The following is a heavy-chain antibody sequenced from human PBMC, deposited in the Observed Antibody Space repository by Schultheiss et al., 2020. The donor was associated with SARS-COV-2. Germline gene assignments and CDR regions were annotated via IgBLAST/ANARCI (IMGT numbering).Heavy chain of an antibody. CDR2: ISGSGGST. V-gene: IGHV3-23*01. D-gene: IGHD6-19*01. J-gene: IGHJ6*02. CDR3: AKGAGWRNYYYYYGMDV. Sequence: GGSLRLSCAASGFTFSSYAMSWVRQAPGKGLEWVSAISGSGGSTYYADSVKGRFTISRDNSKNTLYLQMNSLRAEDTAVYYCAKGAGWRNYYYYYGMDVWGQGTTVTVSS. CDR1: GFTFSSYA.